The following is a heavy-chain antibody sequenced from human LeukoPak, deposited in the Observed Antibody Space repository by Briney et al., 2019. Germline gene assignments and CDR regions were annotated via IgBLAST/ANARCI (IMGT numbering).Heavy chain of an antibody. CDR2: IYHSGST. Sequence: SETLSLTCTVPGGSISSGGYYWSWIRQPPGKGLEWIGYIYHSGSTYYNPSLKSRVTISVDRSKNQFPLKLSSVTAADTAVYYCAREDSSSWDDYWGQGTLVTVSS. V-gene: IGHV4-30-2*01. J-gene: IGHJ4*02. CDR3: AREDSSSWDDY. D-gene: IGHD6-13*01. CDR1: GGSISSGGYY.